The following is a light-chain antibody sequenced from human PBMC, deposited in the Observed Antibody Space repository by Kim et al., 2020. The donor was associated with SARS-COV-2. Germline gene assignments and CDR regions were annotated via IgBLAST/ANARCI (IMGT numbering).Light chain of an antibody. V-gene: IGLV3-21*04. CDR3: QVWDSSSDHRVV. J-gene: IGLJ2*01. CDR2: YDS. Sequence: PGKPARVSCGGNSIGRKSVHWYQQKSGQAPVLVIYYDSDRPSGIPERFSGSNSGNTATLTISRVEAGDEADYYCQVWDSSSDHRVVFGGGTQLTV. CDR1: SIGRKS.